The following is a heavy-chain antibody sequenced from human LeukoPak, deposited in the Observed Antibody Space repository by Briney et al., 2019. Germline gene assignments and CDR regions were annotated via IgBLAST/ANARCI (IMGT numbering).Heavy chain of an antibody. CDR3: ARDRPYCSGGTCSIDAFSI. J-gene: IGHJ3*02. Sequence: ASVKVSCKASGYIFITYALNWVRQAPGQRLEWMGWINAGNGNTKYSQKFQGRVTITRDTSASTVYMELSSLGSEDTAVYYCARDRPYCSGGTCSIDAFSIWGQGTMVTVSS. CDR2: INAGNGNT. CDR1: GYIFITYA. V-gene: IGHV1-3*01. D-gene: IGHD2-15*01.